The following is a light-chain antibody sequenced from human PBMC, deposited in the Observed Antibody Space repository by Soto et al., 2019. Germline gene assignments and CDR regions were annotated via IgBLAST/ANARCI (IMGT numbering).Light chain of an antibody. J-gene: IGKJ1*01. CDR3: QQYGTSPT. V-gene: IGKV3-20*01. CDR2: GAT. Sequence: ILLTQSPGTLSLSPGERATLSCRASQSVSSNYLAWYQRKPGQGPRLIIYGATSRATGIPDRFSGSGSGTDFTITISRLEPEDSAVYYCQQYGTSPTFGQGTKVDIK. CDR1: QSVSSNY.